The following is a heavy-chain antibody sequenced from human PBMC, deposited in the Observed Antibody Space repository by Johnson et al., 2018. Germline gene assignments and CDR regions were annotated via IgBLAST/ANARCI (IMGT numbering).Heavy chain of an antibody. CDR2: LSGSGGTT. CDR1: GFTFSSYA. CDR3: ARDVVVLVSTYYYGMDV. Sequence: VQLVQSGGGLVQPGGSLRLSCTASGFTFSSYAMNWVRQAPGQGLEWVSTLSGSGGTTYYAASVKGRFTISSDNARNSLYLQMNSLGDDETAVYFCARDVVVLVSTYYYGMDVWGQGTTVTVSS. J-gene: IGHJ6*02. V-gene: IGHV3-23*04. D-gene: IGHD2-15*01.